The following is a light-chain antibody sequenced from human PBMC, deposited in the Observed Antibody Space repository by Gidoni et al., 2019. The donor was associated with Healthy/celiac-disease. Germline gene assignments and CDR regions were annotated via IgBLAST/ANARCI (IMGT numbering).Light chain of an antibody. CDR1: QSVSSD. CDR3: QQYNNWPQT. Sequence: EIVITQSPATLSVSPGERATLSCRASQSVSSDLAWYQQKPGQAPRLLIYGASTRATGIPARFSGSGSGTEFTLTISSLQSEDFAVYYCQQYNNWPQTFXQXTKVEIK. CDR2: GAS. J-gene: IGKJ1*01. V-gene: IGKV3-15*01.